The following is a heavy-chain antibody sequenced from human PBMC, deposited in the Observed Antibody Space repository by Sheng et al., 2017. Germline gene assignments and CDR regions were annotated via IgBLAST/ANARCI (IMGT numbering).Heavy chain of an antibody. V-gene: IGHV4-34*01. CDR2: INHSGST. Sequence: QVQLQQWGAGLLKPSETLSLTCAVYGGSFSGYYWSWIRQPPGKGLEWIGEINHSGSTNYNPSLKSRVTISVDTSKNQFSLKLSSVTAADTAVYYCARIPTIHLYCSGGSCKNWFDPWGQGTLVTVSS. J-gene: IGHJ5*02. CDR3: ARIPTIHLYCSGGSCKNWFDP. D-gene: IGHD2-15*01. CDR1: GGSFSGYY.